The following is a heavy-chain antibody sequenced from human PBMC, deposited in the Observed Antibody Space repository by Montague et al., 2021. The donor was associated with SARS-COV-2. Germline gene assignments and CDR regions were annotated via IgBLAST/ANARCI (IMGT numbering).Heavy chain of an antibody. J-gene: IGHJ4*02. CDR1: GGSISSANYY. V-gene: IGHV4-31*03. CDR3: ASQSGSYYNYFGL. Sequence: TLSLTCSVSGGSISSANYYWSWIRQHPGKGLEFIGYIYCSGSSFYNPSLKSRLTISVDTSKNRFSLRLSSVTAADTAIYFCASQSGSYYNYFGLWGQGTLVTVSS. CDR2: IYCSGSS. D-gene: IGHD1-26*01.